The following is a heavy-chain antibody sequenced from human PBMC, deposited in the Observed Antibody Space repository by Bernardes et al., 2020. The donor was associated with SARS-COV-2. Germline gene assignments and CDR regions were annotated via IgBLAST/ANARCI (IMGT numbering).Heavy chain of an antibody. CDR1: GYTFTSYY. V-gene: IGHV1-46*01. D-gene: IGHD2-15*01. Sequence: ASVKVSCKTSGYTFTSYYIHWVRQAPGQGLEWMGIINPSGGSTSYAQKFQGRFTMTRDTSTSTVHMELSSLRSEDTAVYYRAGAGGRFCSGGPGQYSMDVWGEGTTGTVAS. J-gene: IGHJ6*04. CDR3: AGAGGRFCSGGPGQYSMDV. CDR2: INPSGGST.